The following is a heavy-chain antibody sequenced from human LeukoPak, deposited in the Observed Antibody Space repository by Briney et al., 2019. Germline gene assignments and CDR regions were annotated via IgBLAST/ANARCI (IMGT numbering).Heavy chain of an antibody. Sequence: GGSLRLSCEASGFILSTAWMTWVRQAPGKGLEWVSVMYSGGTTYYADSVKGRFTFSRDNSKNTLYLQINSLSAADTAVYFCARGRRDGYNYLYYFDYWGQGTLVTVSS. V-gene: IGHV3-53*01. CDR1: GFILSTAW. D-gene: IGHD5-24*01. CDR3: ARGRRDGYNYLYYFDY. J-gene: IGHJ4*02. CDR2: MYSGGTT.